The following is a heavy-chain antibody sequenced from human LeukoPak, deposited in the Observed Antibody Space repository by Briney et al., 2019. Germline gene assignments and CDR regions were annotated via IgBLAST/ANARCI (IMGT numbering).Heavy chain of an antibody. Sequence: GGSLRLSCAASGFTFSTFAMTWVRQAPGKGLEWVSGVVGGGTAYYAYSVKGRFTLSKDNSKKTVYLQMNSLRVEDTAIYYCAKDLHYNDGRWEFDPWGQGTLVTVSS. CDR3: AKDLHYNDGRWEFDP. D-gene: IGHD5-24*01. V-gene: IGHV3-23*01. CDR2: VVGGGTA. CDR1: GFTFSTFA. J-gene: IGHJ5*02.